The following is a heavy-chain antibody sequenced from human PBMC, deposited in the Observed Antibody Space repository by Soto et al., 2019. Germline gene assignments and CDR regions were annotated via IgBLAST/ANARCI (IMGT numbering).Heavy chain of an antibody. V-gene: IGHV3-74*01. J-gene: IGHJ4*02. CDR3: VRDSHGDY. CDR1: GFTFRSFW. Sequence: EVKLVESGGGLVQPGGSLRLSCTASGFTFRSFWMQWVRQAPGKGLEWVSRIDGDDGDETATNYADSVQGRFLISRDNAKITLHLQMSSLRAEDTAVYYCVRDSHGDYWGQGTLVTVSP. CDR2: IDGDDGDETAT.